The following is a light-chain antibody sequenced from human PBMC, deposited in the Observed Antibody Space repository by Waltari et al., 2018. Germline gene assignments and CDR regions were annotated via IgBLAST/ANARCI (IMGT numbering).Light chain of an antibody. CDR2: RDT. J-gene: IGLJ2*01. Sequence: SYELTQPPSVSVSTGQTARITCSGDALPKQHGFWYQQKPGQAPVLVIHRDTERPPGIPERFSGSNSGTTVTLTITAVQAEDEADYYCQSADSSGTYVIFGGGTKLSVL. V-gene: IGLV3-25*03. CDR3: QSADSSGTYVI. CDR1: ALPKQH.